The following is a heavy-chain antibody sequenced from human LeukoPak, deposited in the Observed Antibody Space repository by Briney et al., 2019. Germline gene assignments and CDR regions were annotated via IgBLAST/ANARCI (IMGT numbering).Heavy chain of an antibody. J-gene: IGHJ6*03. Sequence: GGSLRLSCAASGFTFSSYEMNWVRQAPGKGLEWVSYISSSGSTIYYADSVKGRFTISRDNAKNSLYLQMNSLRAEDTAVYYCARDQWGSSSDYYHYYYMDVWGKGTTVTVSS. V-gene: IGHV3-48*03. D-gene: IGHD6-6*01. CDR2: ISSSGSTI. CDR3: ARDQWGSSSDYYHYYYMDV. CDR1: GFTFSSYE.